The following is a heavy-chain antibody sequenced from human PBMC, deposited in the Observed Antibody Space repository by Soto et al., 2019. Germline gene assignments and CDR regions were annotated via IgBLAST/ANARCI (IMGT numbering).Heavy chain of an antibody. CDR3: ARGPGSSSWYPNYHYYYMDV. CDR2: ISAYNGNT. J-gene: IGHJ6*03. Sequence: ASVKVSCKASGYTFTSYGISWVRQAPGQGLEWMGWISAYNGNTNYAQKLQGRVTMTTDTSTSTAYMELRSLRSDDTAVYYCARGPGSSSWYPNYHYYYMDVWGKGTTVTVSS. V-gene: IGHV1-18*01. CDR1: GYTFTSYG. D-gene: IGHD6-13*01.